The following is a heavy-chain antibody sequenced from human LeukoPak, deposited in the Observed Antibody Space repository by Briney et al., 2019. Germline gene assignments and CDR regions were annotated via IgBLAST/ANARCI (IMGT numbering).Heavy chain of an antibody. Sequence: GGSLRLSCAASGFSFNIYWMHWVRQAPGKGLVWVSRIKSDGTGAAYADSVEGRFTISRDNSKNTLYLQMNSLRAEDTAVYYCAKQPGSVVDSSGSLSRHWGQGTLVTVSS. V-gene: IGHV3-74*01. CDR3: AKQPGSVVDSSGSLSRH. CDR2: IKSDGTGA. D-gene: IGHD3-22*01. CDR1: GFSFNIYW. J-gene: IGHJ4*02.